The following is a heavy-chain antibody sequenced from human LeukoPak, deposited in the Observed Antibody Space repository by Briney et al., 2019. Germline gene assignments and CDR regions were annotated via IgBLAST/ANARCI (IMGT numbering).Heavy chain of an antibody. Sequence: SETLSLTCTVSGGSISSGDCYWSWIRQPPGKGLEWIGYIYYSGSTYYNPSLKSRVTISVDTSKNQFSLKLSSVTAADTAVYYCARVFLDSYGYYLDYWGQGTLVTVSS. CDR1: GGSISSGDCY. CDR3: ARVFLDSYGYYLDY. V-gene: IGHV4-30-4*01. D-gene: IGHD5-18*01. CDR2: IYYSGST. J-gene: IGHJ4*02.